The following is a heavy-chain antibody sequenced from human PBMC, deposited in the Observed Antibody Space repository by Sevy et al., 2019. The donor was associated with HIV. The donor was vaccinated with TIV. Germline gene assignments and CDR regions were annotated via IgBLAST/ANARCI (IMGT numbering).Heavy chain of an antibody. V-gene: IGHV1-2*02. CDR3: ARGGKMRRSNYANY. CDR1: GYTFTGYY. J-gene: IGHJ4*02. CDR2: INPNSGGT. D-gene: IGHD4-4*01. Sequence: ASVKVSCKASGYTFTGYYMHWVRQAPGQGLEWMGWINPNSGGTNYVQKFQGRVTMTRDTSISTAYMELSRLRSDDTAVYYCARGGKMRRSNYANYRGQGTLVTVSS.